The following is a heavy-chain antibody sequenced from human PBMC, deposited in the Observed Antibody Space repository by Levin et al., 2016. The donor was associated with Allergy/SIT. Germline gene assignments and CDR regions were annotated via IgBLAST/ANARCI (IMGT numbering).Heavy chain of an antibody. Sequence: SETLSLTCTVSGGSIDSSSYYWSWIRQPPGKGLEWIGSIYYSGSTYYNPSLKSRVTISVDTSKNQFSLKLSSVTAADTAVYYCARDTAVAGVSWFDPWGQGTLVTVSS. J-gene: IGHJ5*02. CDR3: ARDTAVAGVSWFDP. D-gene: IGHD6-19*01. V-gene: IGHV4-39*02. CDR1: GGSIDSSSYY. CDR2: IYYSGST.